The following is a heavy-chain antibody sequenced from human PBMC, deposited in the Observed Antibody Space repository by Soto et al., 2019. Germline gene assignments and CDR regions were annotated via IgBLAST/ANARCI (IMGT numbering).Heavy chain of an antibody. CDR1: GFTFSSYS. D-gene: IGHD2-2*01. CDR3: ARDLVVVPAVDYYYYGMDV. V-gene: IGHV3-21*01. CDR2: ISSSSSYI. Sequence: GGSLRLSCAASGFTFSSYSMNWVRQAPGKGLEWVSSISSSSSYIYYADSVKGRFTISRDNAKNSLYLQMNSLRAEDTAVYYCARDLVVVPAVDYYYYGMDVWGQGTTVTVSS. J-gene: IGHJ6*02.